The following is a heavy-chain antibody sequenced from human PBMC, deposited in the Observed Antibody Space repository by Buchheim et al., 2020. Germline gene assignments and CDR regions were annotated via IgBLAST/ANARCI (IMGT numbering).Heavy chain of an antibody. CDR1: GGSISSYC. CDR2: IYYSGST. V-gene: IGHV4-59*01. J-gene: IGHJ6*02. CDR3: ARDLDYYGSGYGMDV. D-gene: IGHD3-10*01. Sequence: QVQLQESGPGLVKPSETLSLTCTVSGGSISSYCWSWIRQPPGKGLEWIGYIYYSGSTNYNPSLKSRVTISVDTSKNQFSLKLSSVTAADTAVYYCARDLDYYGSGYGMDVWGQGTT.